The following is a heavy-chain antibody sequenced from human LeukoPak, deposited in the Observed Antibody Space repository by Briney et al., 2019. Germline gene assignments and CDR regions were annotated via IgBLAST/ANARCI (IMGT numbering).Heavy chain of an antibody. CDR1: GFTFSSYG. Sequence: GRSLRLSCAASGFTFSSYGMHWVRQAPGKGLEWVAVIWYDGSNKYYADSVKGRFTISRDNSKNTLYLQMNSLRAEGTAVYYCARDYYDSSLDYWGQGTLVTVSS. CDR2: IWYDGSNK. V-gene: IGHV3-33*01. J-gene: IGHJ4*02. CDR3: ARDYYDSSLDY. D-gene: IGHD3-22*01.